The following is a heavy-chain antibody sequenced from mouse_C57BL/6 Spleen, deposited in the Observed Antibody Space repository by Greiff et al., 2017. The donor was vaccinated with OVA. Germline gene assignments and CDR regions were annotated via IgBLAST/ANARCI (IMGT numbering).Heavy chain of an antibody. Sequence: EVKLVESGGGLVKPGGSLKLSCAASGFTFSDYGMHWVRQAPEKGLEWVAYISSGSSTIYYADTVKGRFTISRDKAKKTLCRQMTSLRSEDTAMYYWARRGDYDGAMDYWGQGTSVTVSS. D-gene: IGHD2-4*01. CDR1: GFTFSDYG. CDR2: ISSGSSTI. CDR3: ARRGDYDGAMDY. J-gene: IGHJ4*01. V-gene: IGHV5-17*01.